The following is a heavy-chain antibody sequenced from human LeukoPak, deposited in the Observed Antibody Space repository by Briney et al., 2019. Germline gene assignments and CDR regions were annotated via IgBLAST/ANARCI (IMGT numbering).Heavy chain of an antibody. CDR3: ASLRRGELYSLGY. CDR2: INHSGST. D-gene: IGHD3-16*01. J-gene: IGHJ4*02. CDR1: GGSFSGYY. V-gene: IGHV4-34*01. Sequence: SETLSLTCAVYGGSFSGYYWSWIRQPPGKGLEWIGEINHSGSTNYNPSLKSRVTISVDTSKNHFSLKLSSVTAADTAVYYCASLRRGELYSLGYWGQGTLATVSS.